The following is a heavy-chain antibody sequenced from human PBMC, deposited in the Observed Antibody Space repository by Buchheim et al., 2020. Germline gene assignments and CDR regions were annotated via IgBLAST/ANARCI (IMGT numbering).Heavy chain of an antibody. D-gene: IGHD3-22*01. J-gene: IGHJ4*02. V-gene: IGHV1-46*01. CDR2: INPSGGST. CDR3: ARDRLSDYYDSSGYYPDY. CDR1: GYTFTSYY. Sequence: QVQLVQSGAEVKKPGASVKVSCKASGYTFTSYYMHWVRQAPGQGLEWMGIINPSGGSTSYAQKFQGRVTMTRDTSTSTVYMELSSLRSEDTAVYYCARDRLSDYYDSSGYYPDYWGQGTL.